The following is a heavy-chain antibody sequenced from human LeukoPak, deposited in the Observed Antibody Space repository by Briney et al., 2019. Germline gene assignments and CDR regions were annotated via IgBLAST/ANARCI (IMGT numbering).Heavy chain of an antibody. Sequence: GGSLRLSCAASGFTFSSSAMSWVRQVPGKGLEWVSGISASGGSTYYADSVRGRFTISRDNSKNTLYVQMNSLRDEDTAVYYCAKQTYYDFWSGYTDYWGQGTLVTVSS. CDR2: ISASGGST. CDR1: GFTFSSSA. D-gene: IGHD3-3*01. V-gene: IGHV3-23*01. CDR3: AKQTYYDFWSGYTDY. J-gene: IGHJ4*02.